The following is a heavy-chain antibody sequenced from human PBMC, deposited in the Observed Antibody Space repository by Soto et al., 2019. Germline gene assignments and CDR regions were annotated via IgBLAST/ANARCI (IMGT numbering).Heavy chain of an antibody. CDR2: ISSSSNTI. CDR1: GFIFTDYW. D-gene: IGHD4-17*01. V-gene: IGHV3-48*01. J-gene: IGHJ4*02. Sequence: PGGSLRLSCAASGFIFTDYWMTWVRQAPGKGLEWVSNISSSSNTIYYVDSVKGRFTISRDNAKNSLYLQMNSLRAEDTAVYYCARDDLDYGGNSGADYWGQGTLVTVSS. CDR3: ARDDLDYGGNSGADY.